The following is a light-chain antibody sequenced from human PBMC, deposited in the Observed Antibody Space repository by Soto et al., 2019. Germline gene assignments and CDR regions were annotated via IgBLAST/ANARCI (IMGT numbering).Light chain of an antibody. CDR3: QQYHDWPPLT. CDR2: SAS. CDR1: QSISSN. Sequence: EIVVTQSPATLSVSLGERVTLSCRASQSISSNLAWYQQKPGLPPRLLFYSASARATGTSARFSGSGSGTEFTLPISSLQSEDVAVYYCQQYHDWPPLTFGGGTKVQIK. V-gene: IGKV3-15*01. J-gene: IGKJ4*01.